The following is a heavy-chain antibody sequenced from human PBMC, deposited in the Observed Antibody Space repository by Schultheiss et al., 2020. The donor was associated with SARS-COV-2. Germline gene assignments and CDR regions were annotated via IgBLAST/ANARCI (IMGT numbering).Heavy chain of an antibody. V-gene: IGHV3-30*18. CDR3: AKDGSSGPNPLFGY. J-gene: IGHJ4*02. D-gene: IGHD3-22*01. CDR2: ISYDGSNK. CDR1: GFTFSSYG. Sequence: GESLKISCAASGFTFSSYGMHWVRQAPGKGLEWVAVISYDGSNKYYADSVKGRFTISRDNSKNTLYLQMNSLRAEDTAVYYCAKDGSSGPNPLFGYWGQGTLVTVSS.